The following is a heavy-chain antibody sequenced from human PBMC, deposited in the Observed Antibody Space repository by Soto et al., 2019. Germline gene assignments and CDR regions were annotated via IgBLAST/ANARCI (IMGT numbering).Heavy chain of an antibody. V-gene: IGHV1-8*01. CDR2: MNPNSGNT. J-gene: IGHJ6*03. D-gene: IGHD4-4*01. Sequence: QVQLVQSGAEVKKPGASVKVSCKASGYTFTSYDINWVRQATGQGLEWMGWMNPNSGNTGYAQKFQGRVTMTRNTSLSTAYMKLSSLRSEDTAVYYSARGFRELYSNYFDYYYYYMDVWGKGTTVTVSS. CDR3: ARGFRELYSNYFDYYYYYMDV. CDR1: GYTFTSYD.